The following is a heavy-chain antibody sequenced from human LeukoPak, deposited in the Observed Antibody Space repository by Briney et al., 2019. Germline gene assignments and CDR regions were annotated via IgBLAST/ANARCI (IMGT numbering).Heavy chain of an antibody. J-gene: IGHJ2*01. Sequence: GSLRLSCAASGFTFSSYSMNWVRQAPGKGLEWVAVISYDGINKYYADSVKGRFTISRDNSKNTLYLQLNSLRAEDTAVYYCAKVPMSGGHCSGGSCFPSSYWYFDLWGRGTLVTVSS. CDR3: AKVPMSGGHCSGGSCFPSSYWYFDL. CDR2: ISYDGINK. D-gene: IGHD2-15*01. V-gene: IGHV3-30*18. CDR1: GFTFSSYS.